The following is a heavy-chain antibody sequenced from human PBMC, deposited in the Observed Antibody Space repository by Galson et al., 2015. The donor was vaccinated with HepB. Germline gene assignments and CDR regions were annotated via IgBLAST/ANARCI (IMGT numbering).Heavy chain of an antibody. J-gene: IGHJ4*02. CDR3: ARGGLRAVARTKGDY. V-gene: IGHV3-30*03. CDR2: MSYDGTNK. D-gene: IGHD6-19*01. CDR1: GFTLSTYS. Sequence: SLRLSCAASGFTLSTYSMYWVRQAPGKGLEWVSVMSYDGTNKYYGGSGRGRFTVSRDTSKNTMFLQMNSLPIDDTAMYYCARGGLRAVARTKGDYWGQGTLVTVSS.